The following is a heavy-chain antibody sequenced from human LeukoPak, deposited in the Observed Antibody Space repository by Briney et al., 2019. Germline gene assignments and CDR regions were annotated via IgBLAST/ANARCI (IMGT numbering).Heavy chain of an antibody. V-gene: IGHV3-23*01. CDR1: GFTISSYG. J-gene: IGHJ4*02. Sequence: TGGSLRLSCTASGFTISSYGMSWVRQAPGKGLEWVSAISGGAESTYYADSVKGRFTISRDNSKNTLYLQMNSLRAEDTAVYYCAKPPNDGDYPWYFDYWGQGTLVTVSS. D-gene: IGHD4-17*01. CDR3: AKPPNDGDYPWYFDY. CDR2: ISGGAEST.